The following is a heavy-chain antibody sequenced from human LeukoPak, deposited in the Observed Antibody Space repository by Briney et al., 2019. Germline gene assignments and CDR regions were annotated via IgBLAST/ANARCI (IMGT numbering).Heavy chain of an antibody. CDR3: ARSRYPIDDFDY. D-gene: IGHD1-1*01. CDR1: GFTFSRYA. CDR2: ISYDGSNK. V-gene: IGHV3-30-3*01. J-gene: IGHJ4*02. Sequence: AGSLRVSCAASGFTFSRYAMHWVRQAPGKGLECVAVISYDGSNKYYADSVKGRFTISRDNSKNTLYLQMNSLRAEDTAVYYCARSRYPIDDFDYWGQGTLVTVSS.